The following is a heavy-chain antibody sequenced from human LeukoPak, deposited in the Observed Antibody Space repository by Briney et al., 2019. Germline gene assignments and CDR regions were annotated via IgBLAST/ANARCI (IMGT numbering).Heavy chain of an antibody. CDR1: GYTFTDYY. CDR2: INSNSGGT. CDR3: ARAGVTYSSSWTEYNWFDP. D-gene: IGHD6-13*01. V-gene: IGHV1-2*02. Sequence: ASVKVSCKASGYTFTDYYMHWVRQAPGQGLEWMGWINSNSGGTNYAQKFQGRVTMTRDTSISTAYMELSRLRSDDTAVYYCARAGVTYSSSWTEYNWFDPWGQGTLVTVSS. J-gene: IGHJ5*02.